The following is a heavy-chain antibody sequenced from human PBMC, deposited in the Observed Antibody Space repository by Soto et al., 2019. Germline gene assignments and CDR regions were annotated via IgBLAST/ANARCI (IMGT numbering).Heavy chain of an antibody. Sequence: TLSLSCAAAGGCMSSGGYSWSWIRQPPGKGLEWIGYIYHSGSTYYNPSLKSRVTISVDRSKKQFSLKLRSVTAADTAVYYCARGRGWNYYYGMDVWGQGTTVTVSS. CDR1: GGCMSSGGYS. CDR3: ARGRGWNYYYGMDV. D-gene: IGHD3-10*01. J-gene: IGHJ6*02. V-gene: IGHV4-30-2*01. CDR2: IYHSGST.